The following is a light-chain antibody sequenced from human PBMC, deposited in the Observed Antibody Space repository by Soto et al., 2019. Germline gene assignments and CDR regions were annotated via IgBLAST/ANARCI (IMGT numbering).Light chain of an antibody. V-gene: IGKV1-12*01. Sequence: DIQMTQSPPSVSASVGDRVTITCRASQDVGKWLAWYQQKPGKAPTLLIHGASSLQSGVPPRYSGSGYGTDFTLTISSLQPEDFATYYCQQYNNWPRITFGQGTRLEIK. CDR1: QDVGKW. CDR3: QQYNNWPRIT. CDR2: GAS. J-gene: IGKJ5*01.